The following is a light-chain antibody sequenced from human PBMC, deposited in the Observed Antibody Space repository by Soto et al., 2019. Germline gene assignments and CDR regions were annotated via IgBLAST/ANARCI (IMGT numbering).Light chain of an antibody. V-gene: IGKV4-1*01. Sequence: DIVMTQSPDSLAVSLGERATIKCKSSQSVLYSSDNKNYLAWYQQKAGQPPKVLIYWASIRESGVPDRFSGSGSGTDFTLTISSLQAEDVAVYYCHHYYSPPWTLGQGTKVEIK. J-gene: IGKJ1*01. CDR1: QSVLYSSDNKNY. CDR3: HHYYSPPWT. CDR2: WAS.